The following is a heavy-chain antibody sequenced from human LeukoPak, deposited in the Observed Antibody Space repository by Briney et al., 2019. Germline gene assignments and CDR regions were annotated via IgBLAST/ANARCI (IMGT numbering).Heavy chain of an antibody. D-gene: IGHD3-10*01. Sequence: GGSLRLSCAASGFTFDDYAMHWVRQAPGKGLEWVSGISWNSGSIGYADSVKGRFTISRDNAKNSLYLQMNSLRAEDTALYYCAKDWALDYGSGISDYWGQGTLVTVSS. J-gene: IGHJ4*02. V-gene: IGHV3-9*01. CDR3: AKDWALDYGSGISDY. CDR2: ISWNSGSI. CDR1: GFTFDDYA.